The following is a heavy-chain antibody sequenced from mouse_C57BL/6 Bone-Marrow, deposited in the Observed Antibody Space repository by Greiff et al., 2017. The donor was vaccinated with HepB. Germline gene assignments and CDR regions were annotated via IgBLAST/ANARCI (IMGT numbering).Heavy chain of an antibody. CDR1: GFTFSSYA. V-gene: IGHV5-9-1*02. J-gene: IGHJ4*01. D-gene: IGHD1-1*01. CDR3: TRVGLLLLVYAMDY. CDR2: ISSGGDYI. Sequence: EVQGVESGEGLVKPGGSLKLSCAASGFTFSSYAMSWVRQTPEKRLEWVAYISSGGDYIYYADTVKGRFTISRDNARNTLYLQMSSLKSEDTAMYYCTRVGLLLLVYAMDYWGQGTSVTVSS.